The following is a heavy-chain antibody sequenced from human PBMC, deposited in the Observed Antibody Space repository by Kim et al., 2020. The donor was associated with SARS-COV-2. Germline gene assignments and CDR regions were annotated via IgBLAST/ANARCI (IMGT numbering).Heavy chain of an antibody. Sequence: GGSLRLSCAASGFTFSNAWMSWVRQAPGKGLEWVGRIKSKTDGGTTDYAAPVKGRFTISRDDSKNTLYLQMNSLKTEDTAVYYCTTDRSSYGYYYYYGMDVWGQGTTVTVSS. CDR3: TTDRSSYGYYYYYGMDV. CDR2: IKSKTDGGTT. CDR1: GFTFSNAW. J-gene: IGHJ6*02. V-gene: IGHV3-15*01. D-gene: IGHD5-18*01.